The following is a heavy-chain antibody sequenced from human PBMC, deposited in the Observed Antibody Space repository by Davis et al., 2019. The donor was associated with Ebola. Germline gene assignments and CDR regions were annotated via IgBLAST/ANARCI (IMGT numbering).Heavy chain of an antibody. CDR3: AGTDCSGGSCYPYNWFDP. Sequence: SVPVSCLPSRYTFTSYYLHWLRQAPEQGLEWMGWINPNSGGTNYAQKFQGRVTMTRDTSISTAYMELSRLRSDDTAVYYCAGTDCSGGSCYPYNWFDPWGQGTLVTVSS. CDR2: INPNSGGT. V-gene: IGHV1-2*02. CDR1: RYTFTSYY. J-gene: IGHJ5*02. D-gene: IGHD2-15*01.